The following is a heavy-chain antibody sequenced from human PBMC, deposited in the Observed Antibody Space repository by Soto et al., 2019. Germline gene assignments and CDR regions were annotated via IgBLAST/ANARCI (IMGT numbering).Heavy chain of an antibody. V-gene: IGHV4-4*02. J-gene: IGHJ6*02. CDR1: EGSISSSNW. CDR2: IYHSGST. Sequence: PSGTLSPTCAVSEGSISSSNWWSWVRQPPGKGLEWIGEIYHSGSTNYNPSLKSRVTISVDKSKNQFALKLSSVTAADTAVYYCARELVVGSYGMDVWGQGTTVTVSS. D-gene: IGHD2-2*01. CDR3: ARELVVGSYGMDV.